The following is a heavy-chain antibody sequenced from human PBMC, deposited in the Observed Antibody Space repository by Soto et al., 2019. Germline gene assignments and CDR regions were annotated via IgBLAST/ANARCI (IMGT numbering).Heavy chain of an antibody. J-gene: IGHJ6*03. CDR1: KLTSGGRS. CDR3: ARGWFGPDV. CDR2: IDKVGTDS. V-gene: IGHV3-74*01. D-gene: IGHD3-10*01. Sequence: EVQLVESGGGLVQPGGSLGLSCEASKLTSGGRSVPWVRQAPGKGLVWASGIDKVGTDSTYADSVKGRFTSSRDNAKNTVYLQMNSLRVEDTAVFYCARGWFGPDVWGKGTTVTVSS.